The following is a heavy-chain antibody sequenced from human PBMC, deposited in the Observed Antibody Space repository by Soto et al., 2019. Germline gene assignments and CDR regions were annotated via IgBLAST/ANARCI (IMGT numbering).Heavy chain of an antibody. Sequence: EVQLVESGGGLVQPGRSLRLSCAASGFTFDDYAMHWVRQAPGKGLEWVSGISWNSVSIGYADSVKGRFTISRDNAKNSLYLQLNSLRAEDTALYYCAEDYGIPMFGVVDPRFYYYTGMDVWGQGTTVTVSS. J-gene: IGHJ6*02. V-gene: IGHV3-9*01. CDR2: ISWNSVSI. CDR1: GFTFDDYA. D-gene: IGHD3-3*01. CDR3: AEDYGIPMFGVVDPRFYYYTGMDV.